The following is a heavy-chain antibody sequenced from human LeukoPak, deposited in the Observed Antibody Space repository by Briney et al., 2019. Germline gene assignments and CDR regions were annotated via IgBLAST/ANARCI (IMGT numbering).Heavy chain of an antibody. J-gene: IGHJ5*02. CDR2: IRYDGSNK. CDR3: AKWGYCGGDCYWSETS. V-gene: IGHV3-30*02. D-gene: IGHD2-21*01. Sequence: GGSLRLSCAASGFTFSSYGMHWVRQAPGKGLEWVAFIRYDGSNKYCADSVKGRFTISRDNSKNTLYLQMNSMRAEDTAVYYCAKWGYCGGDCYWSETSWGQGTLVTVSS. CDR1: GFTFSSYG.